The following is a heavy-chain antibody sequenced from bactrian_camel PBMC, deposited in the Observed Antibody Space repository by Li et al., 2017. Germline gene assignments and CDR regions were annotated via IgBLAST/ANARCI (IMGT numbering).Heavy chain of an antibody. J-gene: IGHJ4*01. CDR1: GVSTYY. CDR3: AAESRLCPSLAPRSYTY. CDR2: INSGGGSR. V-gene: IGHV3S40*01. Sequence: DVQLVESGGGLVQPGGSLRLSCAASGVSTYYMSWVRQAPGKGLEWVSSINSGGGSRYYADSVKGRFTISRDNAKNTIYLQMNALKPEDTATYFCAAESRLCPSLAPRSYTYWGQGTQVTVS. D-gene: IGHD1*01.